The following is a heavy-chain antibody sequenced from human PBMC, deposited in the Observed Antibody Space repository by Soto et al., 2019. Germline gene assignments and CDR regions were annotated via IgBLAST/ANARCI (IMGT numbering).Heavy chain of an antibody. D-gene: IGHD3-3*01. J-gene: IGHJ6*03. Sequence: GGSLRLSCAASGFTFSSYWMHWVRQAPGKGLVWVSRINGDGSSTSCADSVKGRFTNSRENAKNTLYLQMNSLRAEDTAVYYCTRDAYYDFWSGYSGYYYYYMDVWGKGTTVTVSS. CDR2: INGDGSST. CDR3: TRDAYYDFWSGYSGYYYYYMDV. CDR1: GFTFSSYW. V-gene: IGHV3-74*01.